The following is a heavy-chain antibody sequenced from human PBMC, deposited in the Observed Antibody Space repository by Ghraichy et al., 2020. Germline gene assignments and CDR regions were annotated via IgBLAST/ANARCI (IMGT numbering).Heavy chain of an antibody. J-gene: IGHJ2*01. Sequence: GGSLRLSCAASGFTFSSYAMSWVRQAPGKGLEWVSAISGSGGSTYYADSVKGRFTISRDNSKNTLYLQMNSLRAEDTAVYYCAKVCSYGSSLYWYFDLWGRGTLVTVSS. V-gene: IGHV3-23*01. CDR2: ISGSGGST. CDR3: AKVCSYGSSLYWYFDL. CDR1: GFTFSSYA. D-gene: IGHD5-18*01.